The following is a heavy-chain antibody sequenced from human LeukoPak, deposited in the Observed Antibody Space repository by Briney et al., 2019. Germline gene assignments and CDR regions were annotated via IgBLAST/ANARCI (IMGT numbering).Heavy chain of an antibody. J-gene: IGHJ3*02. D-gene: IGHD1-26*01. Sequence: GASVKVSCKASGYTFTSYYMHWVRQAPGQGLEWMGIINPSGGSTSYAQKFQGRVTMTRDTSTSTVHMELSSLRSEDTAVYYCARELYSGSYRDAFDIWGQGTMVTVSS. CDR1: GYTFTSYY. CDR2: INPSGGST. CDR3: ARELYSGSYRDAFDI. V-gene: IGHV1-46*01.